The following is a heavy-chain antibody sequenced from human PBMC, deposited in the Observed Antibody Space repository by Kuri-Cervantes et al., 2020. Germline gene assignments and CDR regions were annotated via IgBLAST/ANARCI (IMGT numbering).Heavy chain of an antibody. V-gene: IGHV4-59*01. CDR2: VYYSGST. D-gene: IGHD4-17*01. CDR1: GGSISTYY. J-gene: IGHJ6*02. Sequence: SETLSLTCTVSGGSISTYYWTWIRQPPGKGLEWIGYVYYSGSTNYNPSFKNRVTVSVSTSKNQLSLKLSSVTAADTAVYYCAVTVTTYYYGMDVWGQGTTVTVSS. CDR3: AVTVTTYYYGMDV.